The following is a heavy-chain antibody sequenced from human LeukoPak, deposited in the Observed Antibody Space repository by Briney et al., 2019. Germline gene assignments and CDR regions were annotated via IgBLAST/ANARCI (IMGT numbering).Heavy chain of an antibody. CDR2: ISYSGST. CDR1: GGSISSYY. CDR3: AREAVAGGSGSNYCYYGVDV. D-gene: IGHD3-10*01. V-gene: IGHV4-59*01. Sequence: SETLSLTCTVSGGSISSYYWSWIRQPPGKGLEWIGFISYSGSTSYNPSLKSRVTISVDTSKNHFSLKLSSVTAADTAVYYCAREAVAGGSGSNYCYYGVDVWGQGTTVTVSS. J-gene: IGHJ6*02.